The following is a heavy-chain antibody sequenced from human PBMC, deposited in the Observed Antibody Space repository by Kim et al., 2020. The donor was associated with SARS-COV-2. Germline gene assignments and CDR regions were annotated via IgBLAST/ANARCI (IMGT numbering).Heavy chain of an antibody. Sequence: GGSLRLSCAASGFTFSSYAMSWVRQAPGKGLEWVSAISGSGGSTYYADSVKGRFTISRDNSKNTLYLQMNSLRAEDTAVYYCAKDNRVATILNYYYYGMDVWGQGTTVTVSS. J-gene: IGHJ6*02. CDR1: GFTFSSYA. CDR3: AKDNRVATILNYYYYGMDV. V-gene: IGHV3-23*01. CDR2: ISGSGGST. D-gene: IGHD5-12*01.